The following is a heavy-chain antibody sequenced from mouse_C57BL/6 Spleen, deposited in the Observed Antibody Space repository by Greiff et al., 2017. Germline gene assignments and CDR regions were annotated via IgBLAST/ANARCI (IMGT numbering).Heavy chain of an antibody. Sequence: VQLQQPGAELVRPGSSVKLSCKASGYTFTSYWMHWVKQRPIQGLEWIGNIDPSDSETHYNQKFKDKATLTVDKSSSTAYMQLSSLTSEDSAVYYCARSYDYAYAMDYWGQGTSVTVSS. CDR2: IDPSDSET. D-gene: IGHD2-4*01. V-gene: IGHV1-52*01. CDR1: GYTFTSYW. J-gene: IGHJ4*01. CDR3: ARSYDYAYAMDY.